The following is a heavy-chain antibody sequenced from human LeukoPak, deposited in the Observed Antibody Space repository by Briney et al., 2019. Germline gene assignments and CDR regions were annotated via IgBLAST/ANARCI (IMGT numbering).Heavy chain of an antibody. CDR3: ARSSRRGWYWVDY. D-gene: IGHD6-19*01. CDR2: ISYDGSNK. J-gene: IGHJ4*02. Sequence: GGSLRLSCAASGFTFSSYGMHWVRQAPGKGLEWVAVISYDGSNKYYADSVKGRFTISRDNSKNTLYLQMNSLRAEDTAVYYCARSSRRGWYWVDYWGQGTLVTVSS. V-gene: IGHV3-30*03. CDR1: GFTFSSYG.